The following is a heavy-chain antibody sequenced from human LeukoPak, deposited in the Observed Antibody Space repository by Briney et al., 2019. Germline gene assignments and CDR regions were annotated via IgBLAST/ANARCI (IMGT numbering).Heavy chain of an antibody. D-gene: IGHD1/OR15-1a*01. J-gene: IGHJ4*02. CDR2: VYYSGTT. CDR3: ARSMTLTRAGNN. Sequence: SETLSLTCTVSGGSISSTSYYWGWIRQPPEKGLEWLGSVYYSGTTYYNPSLKSRVTISVDTSKNQFSLNLSSVTAADTAVYFCARSMTLTRAGNNWGQGTLVTVSS. CDR1: GGSISSTSYY. V-gene: IGHV4-39*01.